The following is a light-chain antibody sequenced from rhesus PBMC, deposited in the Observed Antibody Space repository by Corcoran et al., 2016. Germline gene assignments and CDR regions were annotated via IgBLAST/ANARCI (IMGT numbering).Light chain of an antibody. CDR3: QQYNSGPLT. Sequence: DIQMTQSPSFLSASVGDRVTITCRASQGISSYLAWYQQKPGKAPKPLIYYASNLESGVPSRFSGSGSGTEFTLTISSLQPDDFAVYYCQQYNSGPLTFGGGTKVEIK. V-gene: IGKV1-37*01. J-gene: IGKJ4*01. CDR1: QGISSY. CDR2: YAS.